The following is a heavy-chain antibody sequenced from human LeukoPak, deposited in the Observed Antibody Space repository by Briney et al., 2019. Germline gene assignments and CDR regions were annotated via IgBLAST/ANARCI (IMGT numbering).Heavy chain of an antibody. V-gene: IGHV5-51*01. J-gene: IGHJ4*02. CDR1: GYSFTSYW. Sequence: GESLKISCKGSGYSFTSYWIGWVCQMPGKGLEWMGIIYPGDSDTRYSPSFQGQVTISADKSISTAYLQWSSLKASDTAMYYCARRHYDYVWGSYRSRGYYFDYWGQGTLVTVSS. CDR3: ARRHYDYVWGSYRSRGYYFDY. CDR2: IYPGDSDT. D-gene: IGHD3-16*02.